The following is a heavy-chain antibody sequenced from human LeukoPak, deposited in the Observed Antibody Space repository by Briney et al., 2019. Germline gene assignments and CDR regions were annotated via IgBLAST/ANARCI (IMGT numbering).Heavy chain of an antibody. V-gene: IGHV7-4-1*02. CDR2: INTYTGNP. J-gene: IGHJ4*02. CDR1: GYTITRYA. D-gene: IGHD1-1*01. Sequence: GASVKVSCKASGYTITRYAMNWVRQAPGQGLEWIGWINTYTGNPTYAQGFTGRFVFSLDTSVSTAYLQINSLKAEDTAVYYCATSDLQLPRWWGQGTLVTVSS. CDR3: ATSDLQLPRW.